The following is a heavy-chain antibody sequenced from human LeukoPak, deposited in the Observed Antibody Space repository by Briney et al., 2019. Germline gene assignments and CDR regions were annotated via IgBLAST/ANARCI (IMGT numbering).Heavy chain of an antibody. Sequence: WGTLSLTCTASGVTFSSYYWSWVRQPPGKGLEWIWDIYYSGSTKYYPALKRRLSIFVGTFNNQFSLMQSSVTAADIAVYYCAGRATGGWYSYWFDPWGQGTLVTVS. J-gene: IGHJ5*02. D-gene: IGHD6-19*01. CDR3: AGRATGGWYSYWFDP. V-gene: IGHV4-59*08. CDR2: IYYSGST. CDR1: GVTFSSYY.